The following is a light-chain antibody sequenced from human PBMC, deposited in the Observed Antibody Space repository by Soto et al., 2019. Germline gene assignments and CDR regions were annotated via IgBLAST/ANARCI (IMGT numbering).Light chain of an antibody. CDR3: CSYAGSSALL. Sequence: QSVLAQPASVSGSPGQSITISCTGISTDVGSHDLVSWHKHPPGKAPKLIIYEGSKRPSGVSNRFSGSKSGNTASLTISWLQAEDEADYYCCSYAGSSALLFGGGTKLTVL. CDR1: STDVGSHDL. V-gene: IGLV2-23*01. CDR2: EGS. J-gene: IGLJ2*01.